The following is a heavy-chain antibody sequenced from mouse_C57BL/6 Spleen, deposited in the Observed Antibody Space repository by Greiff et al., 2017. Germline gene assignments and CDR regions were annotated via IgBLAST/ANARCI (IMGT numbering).Heavy chain of an antibody. J-gene: IGHJ2*01. Sequence: QVQLQQPGAELVKPGASVKLSCKASGYTFTSYWMHWVKQRPGQGLEWIGMIHPNSGSTNYNEKFKSKATLTVDKSSSTAYMQLSSLTSEDSAVYYCARVDYGSSYDYFDYWGQGTTLTVSS. CDR3: ARVDYGSSYDYFDY. CDR1: GYTFTSYW. D-gene: IGHD1-1*01. V-gene: IGHV1-64*01. CDR2: IHPNSGST.